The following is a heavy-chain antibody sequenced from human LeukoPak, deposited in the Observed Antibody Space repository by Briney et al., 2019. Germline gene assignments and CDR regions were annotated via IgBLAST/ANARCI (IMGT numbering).Heavy chain of an antibody. CDR2: IYYSGST. D-gene: IGHD6-19*01. V-gene: IGHV4-39*01. CDR3: ARSGWSLYFDY. Sequence: SETLSLTCTVSGGSISGSSYYWGWIRQPPGKGLEWIGSIYYSGSTYYNPSLKSRVTISVDTSKNQFSLKLSSVTAADTAVYYCARSGWSLYFDYWGQGTLVTVSS. CDR1: GGSISGSSYY. J-gene: IGHJ4*02.